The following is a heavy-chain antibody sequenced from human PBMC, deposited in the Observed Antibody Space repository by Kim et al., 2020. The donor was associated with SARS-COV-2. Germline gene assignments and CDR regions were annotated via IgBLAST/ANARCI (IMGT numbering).Heavy chain of an antibody. CDR2: IWYDGFNK. Sequence: GGSLRLSCAASGFVFSSYGMHWVRQPPGKGLEWVAVIWYDGFNKYYADSVKGRFTISRDNSENTVYLQMNSLRAEDTAVYYCARGHVLGTERSVDHWGQGTLVTVSS. J-gene: IGHJ4*02. CDR1: GFVFSSYG. CDR3: ARGHVLGTERSVDH. D-gene: IGHD6-25*01. V-gene: IGHV3-33*01.